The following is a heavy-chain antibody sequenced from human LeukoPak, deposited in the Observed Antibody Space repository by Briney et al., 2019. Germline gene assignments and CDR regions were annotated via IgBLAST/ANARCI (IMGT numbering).Heavy chain of an antibody. J-gene: IGHJ3*02. CDR2: FSGSGGST. D-gene: IGHD3-10*01. V-gene: IGHV3-23*01. Sequence: GGSLRLSCAASGFTFSSYAMSWVRQAPGKGLEWVSTFSGSGGSTYYADSVKGRFTISRDNSKNTLYLQMNSLRAEDTAVYYCAKVTGSGSYLADAFDIWGHGTVVSVSS. CDR3: AKVTGSGSYLADAFDI. CDR1: GFTFSSYA.